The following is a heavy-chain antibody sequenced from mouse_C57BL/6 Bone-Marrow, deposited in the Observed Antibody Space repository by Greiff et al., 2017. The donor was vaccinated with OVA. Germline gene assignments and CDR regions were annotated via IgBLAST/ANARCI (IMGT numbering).Heavy chain of an antibody. CDR1: GFTFSDFY. V-gene: IGHV5-12*01. CDR3: ARLDAMDY. Sequence: EVQGVESGGGLVQPGGSLKLSCAASGFTFSDFYMYWIRQTPEKRLEWVEYISNGGGSTYYPDTVKGRFTISRDNAKNTLYLQMSRLKSEDTAMYYCARLDAMDYWGQGTSVTVSS. J-gene: IGHJ4*01. CDR2: ISNGGGST.